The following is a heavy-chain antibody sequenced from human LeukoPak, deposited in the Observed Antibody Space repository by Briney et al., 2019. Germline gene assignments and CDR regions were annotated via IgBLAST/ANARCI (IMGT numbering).Heavy chain of an antibody. Sequence: PGGSLRLSCAASGFTFSSYWMGWVRQAPGKRLEWVANMNIDGSEKYYADSAKGRFTISRDNSKNTLYLQMNSLRAEDTAVYYCARDQDGEIDYWGQGTLVTVSS. D-gene: IGHD4-17*01. CDR1: GFTFSSYW. J-gene: IGHJ4*02. V-gene: IGHV3-7*01. CDR2: MNIDGSEK. CDR3: ARDQDGEIDY.